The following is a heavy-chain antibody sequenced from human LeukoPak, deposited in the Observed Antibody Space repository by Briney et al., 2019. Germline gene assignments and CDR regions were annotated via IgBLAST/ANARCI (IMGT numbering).Heavy chain of an antibody. J-gene: IGHJ4*02. CDR2: MNPNSGNT. V-gene: IGHV1-8*01. Sequence: ASVKVSCKASGYTFTNYDINWVRQATGQGLEWMGWMNPNSGNTGYAQKFQGGVTMTRNTSISTAYMELSSLRSEDTAVYYCARVNCSSTSCCSKFLDYWGQGTLVTVSS. CDR3: ARVNCSSTSCCSKFLDY. CDR1: GYTFTNYD. D-gene: IGHD2-2*01.